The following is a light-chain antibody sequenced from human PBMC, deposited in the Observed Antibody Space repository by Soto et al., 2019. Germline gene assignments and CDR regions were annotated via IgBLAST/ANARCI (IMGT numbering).Light chain of an antibody. CDR1: QSVSNN. CDR3: QQRGFWPRT. J-gene: IGKJ2*01. Sequence: EIVLTQSPATLSLSPGERATVSCRASQSVSNNLAWNQHKPGQTPSLLIYDASNRATGIPPRFRGSGYGTDFTLTISSLDPEDFAVYYCQQRGFWPRTFGQGTRLEIK. V-gene: IGKV3-11*01. CDR2: DAS.